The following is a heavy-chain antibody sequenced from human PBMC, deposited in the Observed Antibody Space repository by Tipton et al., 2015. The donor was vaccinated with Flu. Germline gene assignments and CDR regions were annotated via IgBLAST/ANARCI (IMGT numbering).Heavy chain of an antibody. CDR3: AREKVGATSAFDI. CDR1: GGSISSYY. D-gene: IGHD1-26*01. CDR2: IYYSGST. Sequence: LRLSCTVSGGSISSYYWGWIRQPPGKGLEWIGYIYYSGSTNYNPSLKSRVTISVDTSKNQFSLKLSSVTAADTAVYYCAREKVGATSAFDIWGQGTMVTVPS. J-gene: IGHJ3*02. V-gene: IGHV4-59*01.